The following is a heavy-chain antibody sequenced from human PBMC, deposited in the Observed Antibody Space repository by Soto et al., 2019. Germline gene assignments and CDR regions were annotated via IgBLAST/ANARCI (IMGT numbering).Heavy chain of an antibody. D-gene: IGHD6-13*01. CDR2: IYYSGST. Sequence: QLQLQESGPGLVKPSETLSLTCTVSGGSISSSSYYWGWIRQPPGKGLEWIGSIYYSGSTHYNPSLNSRAPISEDPPKNQFSLKLSAVTAADTAVYYCARPEGGAAADRPLDYWGQGTLVTVSS. CDR3: ARPEGGAAADRPLDY. J-gene: IGHJ4*02. V-gene: IGHV4-39*01. CDR1: GGSISSSSYY.